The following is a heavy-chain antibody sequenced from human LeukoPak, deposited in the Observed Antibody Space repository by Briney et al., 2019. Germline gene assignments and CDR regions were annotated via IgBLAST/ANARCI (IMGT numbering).Heavy chain of an antibody. CDR3: ARSPGGYSGPFAY. D-gene: IGHD5-12*01. V-gene: IGHV3-21*01. J-gene: IGHJ4*02. CDR2: ISSSSRFI. CDR1: GFTFNSYS. Sequence: GGSLRLSCAASGFTFNSYSMNWFRQAPGKGLEWVSSISSSSRFIYYADSVKGRFTISRDNSKNTLYLQMNSLRAEDTAVYYCARSPGGYSGPFAYWGQGTLVTVSS.